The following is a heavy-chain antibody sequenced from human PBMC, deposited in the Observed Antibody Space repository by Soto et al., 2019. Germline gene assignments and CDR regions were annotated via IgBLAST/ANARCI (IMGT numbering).Heavy chain of an antibody. CDR3: ERVNYYDSSGSTQPLGY. CDR1: GLSFSGYY. V-gene: IGHV4-34*01. D-gene: IGHD3-22*01. J-gene: IGHJ4*02. Sequence: SETLSLTCAVYGLSFSGYYWSWIRQPPGKGLEWIGEINHSGSTNYNPSLKSRVTISVDTSKNQFSLKLSSVTAADTAVYYCERVNYYDSSGSTQPLGYWGQGTLVTVPA. CDR2: INHSGST.